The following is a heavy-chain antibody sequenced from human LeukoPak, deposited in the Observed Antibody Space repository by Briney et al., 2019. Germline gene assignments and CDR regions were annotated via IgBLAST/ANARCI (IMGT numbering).Heavy chain of an antibody. J-gene: IGHJ4*02. Sequence: VASVKVSCKASGYTFNSYGISWVRQAPGQGLEWMGWISGYNGNTNYAQKLQGRLTMTTDTSTSTAYMELRSLRSEDTAVYYCARDRYGSGSYWNYWGQGTLATVSS. D-gene: IGHD3-10*01. CDR3: ARDRYGSGSYWNY. CDR2: ISGYNGNT. V-gene: IGHV1-18*01. CDR1: GYTFNSYG.